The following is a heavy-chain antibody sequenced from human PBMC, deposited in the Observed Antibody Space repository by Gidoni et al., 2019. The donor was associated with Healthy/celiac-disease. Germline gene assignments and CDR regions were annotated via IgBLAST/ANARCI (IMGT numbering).Heavy chain of an antibody. V-gene: IGHV3-30*18. D-gene: IGHD3-22*01. CDR1: GFTFSSYC. CDR3: AKASPEPYYYDSSGYYYLYYYYGMDV. J-gene: IGHJ6*02. CDR2: ISYDGSNK. Sequence: QVQLVESGGGVVQPGRSLRLSCAASGFTFSSYCMPWVRQAPGKGLEWVAVISYDGSNKYYADSVKGRFTISRDNSKNTLYLQMNSLRAEDTAVYYCAKASPEPYYYDSSGYYYLYYYYGMDVWGQGTTVTVSS.